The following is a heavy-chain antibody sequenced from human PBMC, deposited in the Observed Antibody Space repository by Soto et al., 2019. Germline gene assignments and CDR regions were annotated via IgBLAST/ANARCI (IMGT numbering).Heavy chain of an antibody. CDR3: ARTGTYYYGSGSSRAIDY. Sequence: QVTLKESGPVLVNPTETLTLTCTVSGFSLSNARMGVSWIRQPPGKALEWLAHIFSNDEKSYSTSLKSRLTISKDTSKSQVVLTMTNMDPVDTATYYCARTGTYYYGSGSSRAIDYWGQGTLVTVSS. CDR2: IFSNDEK. J-gene: IGHJ4*02. V-gene: IGHV2-26*01. D-gene: IGHD3-10*01. CDR1: GFSLSNARMG.